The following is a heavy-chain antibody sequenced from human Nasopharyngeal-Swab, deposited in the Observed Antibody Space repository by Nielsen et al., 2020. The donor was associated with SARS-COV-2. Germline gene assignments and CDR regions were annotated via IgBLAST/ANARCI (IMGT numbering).Heavy chain of an antibody. Sequence: WIRQPTGEGLEWIGYIYYSGRTYYNPYLKSRVTISVDASENQFSLKLSSVPAADTAVYYCARYSLWLPVNWFDPWGQGTLVTVSS. CDR3: ARYSLWLPVNWFDP. V-gene: IGHV4-30-4*01. CDR2: IYYSGRT. J-gene: IGHJ5*02. D-gene: IGHD5-18*01.